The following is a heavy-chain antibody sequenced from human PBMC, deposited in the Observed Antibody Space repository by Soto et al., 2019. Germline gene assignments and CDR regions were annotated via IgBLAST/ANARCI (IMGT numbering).Heavy chain of an antibody. CDR2: ISYDESNK. V-gene: IGHV3-30*18. CDR1: GFSFNSLG. CDR3: AKELERGVASLDY. J-gene: IGHJ4*02. Sequence: QVRLVESGGGVVQPGRSLRLSCVASGFSFNSLGLHWVRQAPGKGLEWVAVISYDESNKFYADSVKGRFTISRDNSKNTLYLQMNSLRAEDTAVYYCAKELERGVASLDYWGQGNLVTVSS. D-gene: IGHD3-10*01.